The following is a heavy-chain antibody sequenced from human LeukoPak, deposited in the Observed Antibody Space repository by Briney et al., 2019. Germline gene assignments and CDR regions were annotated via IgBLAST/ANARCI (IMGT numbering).Heavy chain of an antibody. CDR2: IIPIFGTA. J-gene: IGHJ6*04. V-gene: IGHV1-69*06. CDR1: GCTFSSYA. Sequence: SVKVSCKASGCTFSSYAISWVRQAPGQGLEWMGGIIPIFGTANYAQKFQGRVTITADKSTSTAYMELSSLRSEDTAVYYCASHSGVPTAAGTGYYYYGMDVWGKGTTVTVSS. CDR3: ASHSGVPTAAGTGYYYYGMDV. D-gene: IGHD6-13*01.